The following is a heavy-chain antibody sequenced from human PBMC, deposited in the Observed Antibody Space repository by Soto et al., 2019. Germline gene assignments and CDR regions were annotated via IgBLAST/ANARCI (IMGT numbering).Heavy chain of an antibody. Sequence: EVQLLESGGGLVQPGGFLRLSCAASGFTFSSYAMSWVRQAPGKGLEWVSAISGSGGSTYYADSVKGRFTISRDNSKNTLYLQMNSLRAEDTAVYYCAKPPRGGKPRSWYFDLWGRGTLVTVSS. J-gene: IGHJ2*01. CDR3: AKPPRGGKPRSWYFDL. D-gene: IGHD2-15*01. V-gene: IGHV3-23*01. CDR2: ISGSGGST. CDR1: GFTFSSYA.